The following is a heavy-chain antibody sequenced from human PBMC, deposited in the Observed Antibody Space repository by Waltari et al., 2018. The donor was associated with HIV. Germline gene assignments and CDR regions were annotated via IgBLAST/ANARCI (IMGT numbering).Heavy chain of an antibody. CDR3: ARVDYYHSTKSRYFDS. J-gene: IGHJ4*02. V-gene: IGHV3-21*01. D-gene: IGHD3-22*01. CDR1: GFTLSSYS. Sequence: EVQLVESGGGLVKPGGSLRLSCAASGFTLSSYSMNWVRQAPGKGLEWVSSISRRSSYIYYADSVKGRFTISRDNAKNSLYLQMNSLRAEDTAVYYCARVDYYHSTKSRYFDSWGQGTLVTVSS. CDR2: ISRRSSYI.